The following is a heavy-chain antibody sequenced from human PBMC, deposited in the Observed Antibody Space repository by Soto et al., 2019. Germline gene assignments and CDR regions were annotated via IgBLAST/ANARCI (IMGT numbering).Heavy chain of an antibody. CDR2: ISYDGSNK. V-gene: IGHV3-30*18. J-gene: IGHJ4*02. CDR1: GFTFSSCG. CDR3: AKDQSRMAAGGTFDY. Sequence: PGGSLRLSCAASGFTFSSCGMHWVRQAPGKGLEWVAVISYDGSNKYYADSVKGRFTISRDNSKNTLYLQMNSLRAEDTAVYYCAKDQSRMAAGGTFDYWGQGTLVTVSS. D-gene: IGHD6-13*01.